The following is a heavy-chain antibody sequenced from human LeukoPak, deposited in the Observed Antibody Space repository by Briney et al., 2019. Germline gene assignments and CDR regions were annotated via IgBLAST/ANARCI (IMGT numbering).Heavy chain of an antibody. CDR1: GFTFNRFE. D-gene: IGHD1-1*01. J-gene: IGHJ4*02. Sequence: GGSLRLSCAASGFTFNRFEMNWVRQAPGKGLEWISYISDSGGYSSYADSVKGRFTVFRDNAENTMYLQMNRLRVEDTAVYFCVRGYSSGAHVDGWGQGVLVIVSS. CDR3: VRGYSSGAHVDG. V-gene: IGHV3-48*03. CDR2: ISDSGGYS.